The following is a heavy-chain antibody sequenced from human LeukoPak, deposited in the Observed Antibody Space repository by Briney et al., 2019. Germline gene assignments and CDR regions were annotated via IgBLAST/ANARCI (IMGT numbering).Heavy chain of an antibody. CDR3: ARGYYYDSSGYYYEGVDY. D-gene: IGHD3-22*01. V-gene: IGHV4-34*01. CDR2: INHSGGT. Sequence: PSETLSLTCAVYGGSFSDYSWTWIRQPPGKGLEWIGEINHSGGTNHNPSLMSRVIMSVDTSKNQISLKVSSVTAADTAVYYCARGYYYDSSGYYYEGVDYWGQGTLVTVSS. CDR1: GGSFSDYS. J-gene: IGHJ4*02.